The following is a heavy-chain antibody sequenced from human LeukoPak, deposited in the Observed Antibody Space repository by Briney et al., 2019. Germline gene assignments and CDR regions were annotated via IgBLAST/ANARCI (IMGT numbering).Heavy chain of an antibody. D-gene: IGHD6-19*01. CDR1: GFKFSDHY. V-gene: IGHV3-23*01. CDR3: AKVGSSGWYAMDV. CDR2: ISGSGGSA. J-gene: IGHJ6*02. Sequence: GGSLRLSCAASGFKFSDHYIDWVRQAPGKGLEWVSLISGSGGSAKYADSVKGRFTISRDNSKNTLFLQMSSLRAEDTAIYYCAKVGSSGWYAMDVWGRGTSVTVS.